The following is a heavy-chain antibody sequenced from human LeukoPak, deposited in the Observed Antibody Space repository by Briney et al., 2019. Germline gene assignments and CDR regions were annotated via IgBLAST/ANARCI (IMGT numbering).Heavy chain of an antibody. J-gene: IGHJ4*02. D-gene: IGHD1-26*01. CDR1: GFTFSSYW. Sequence: GGSLRLSCAASGFTFSSYWMHWVRQVPGKGLVWVSRINSDGSSTSYVDSVKGRFTISRDNAKNTLYLQMNSLRAEDTAVYFCARGGRYSWELFDYWGQGTLVTVSS. V-gene: IGHV3-74*01. CDR3: ARGGRYSWELFDY. CDR2: INSDGSST.